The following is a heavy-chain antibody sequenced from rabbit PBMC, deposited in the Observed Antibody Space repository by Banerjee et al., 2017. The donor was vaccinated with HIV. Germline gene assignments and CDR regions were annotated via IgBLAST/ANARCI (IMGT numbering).Heavy chain of an antibody. D-gene: IGHD1-1*01. CDR1: GFSFTSSYW. V-gene: IGHV1S40*01. Sequence: QSLEEFGGDLVKPGASLTLTCTASGFSFTSSYWICWVRQAPGKGLEWIACINTISGDTVYATWAKGRFTISKASWTTVTLQMTSLTAADTATYFCARAGDDNSSDYWIRIWDLWGPGTLVTVS. CDR3: ARAGDDNSSDYWIRIWDL. CDR2: INTISGDT. J-gene: IGHJ4*01.